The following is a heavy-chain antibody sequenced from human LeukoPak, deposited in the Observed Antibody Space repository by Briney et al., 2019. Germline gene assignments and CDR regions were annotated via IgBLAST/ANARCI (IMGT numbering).Heavy chain of an antibody. CDR3: ARGTGYGASGFDI. D-gene: IGHD3-9*01. J-gene: IGHJ3*02. CDR1: RYTFSSYY. CDR2: INPSGGST. Sequence: ASVKVSCKASRYTFSSYYIYWVRQAPGQGLEWMGVINPSGGSTIYAQKFQDTVTMTRDTSTSTVYMELSSLRSEDTAVYYCARGTGYGASGFDIWGQGTMVTVSS. V-gene: IGHV1-46*01.